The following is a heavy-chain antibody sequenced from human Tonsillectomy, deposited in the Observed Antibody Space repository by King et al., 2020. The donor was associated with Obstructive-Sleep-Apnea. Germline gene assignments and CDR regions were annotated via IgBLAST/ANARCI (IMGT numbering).Heavy chain of an antibody. CDR2: ISSSSSTL. V-gene: IGHV3-48*04. CDR1: GFPFSSYT. CDR3: ARDLKSNYVFDY. D-gene: IGHD4-11*01. J-gene: IGHJ4*02. Sequence: VQLVESGGGLVQPGGSLRLSCAASGFPFSSYTMNWVRQAPGKGLEWVSYISSSSSTLYYADSVKGRFTISRDNAKNSLYLQMNSLRAEDTAMYYCARDLKSNYVFDYWGQGTLVTVSS.